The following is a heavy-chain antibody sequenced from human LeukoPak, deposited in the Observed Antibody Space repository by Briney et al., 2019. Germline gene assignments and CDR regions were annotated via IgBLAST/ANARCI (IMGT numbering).Heavy chain of an antibody. D-gene: IGHD3-10*01. V-gene: IGHV4-39*07. CDR2: IYYSGST. J-gene: IGHJ6*04. CDR3: ARDHFRSGVDV. Sequence: SETLSLTCTVSGGSISSSSYYWGWIRQPPGKGLEWIGSIYYSGSTYYNPSLKSRVTISVDTSKNQFSLKLSSVTAADTAVYYCARDHFRSGVDVWGKGTTVTVSS. CDR1: GGSISSSSYY.